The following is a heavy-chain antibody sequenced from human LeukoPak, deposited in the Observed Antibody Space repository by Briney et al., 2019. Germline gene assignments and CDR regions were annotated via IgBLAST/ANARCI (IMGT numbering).Heavy chain of an antibody. V-gene: IGHV7-4-1*02. CDR3: AREYSSSPIRGGAFDI. Sequence: GASVKVSCKASGYSFTSYYMHWVRQAPGQGLEWMGWINTNTGNPTYAQGFTGRFVFSLDTSVSTAYLQISSLKAEDTAVYYCAREYSSSPIRGGAFDIWGQGTMVTVSS. CDR1: GYSFTSYY. CDR2: INTNTGNP. J-gene: IGHJ3*02. D-gene: IGHD6-6*01.